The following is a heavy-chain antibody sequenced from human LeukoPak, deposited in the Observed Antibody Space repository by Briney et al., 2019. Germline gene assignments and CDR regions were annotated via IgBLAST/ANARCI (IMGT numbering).Heavy chain of an antibody. CDR3: ARAYSSSWYWNWFDP. CDR2: IYPTGST. D-gene: IGHD6-13*01. Sequence: MTSEILSLTCAVYGGSFSGYYWGWIRQPPGKGLERSGNIYPTGSTYYNPSLKSRVTISVDTSKNQFSLKVSSVSAADTAVYYCARAYSSSWYWNWFDPWGQGTLVTVSS. V-gene: IGHV4-34*01. CDR1: GGSFSGYY. J-gene: IGHJ5*02.